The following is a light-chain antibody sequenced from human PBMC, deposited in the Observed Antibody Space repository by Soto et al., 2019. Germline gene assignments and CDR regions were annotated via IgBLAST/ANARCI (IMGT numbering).Light chain of an antibody. CDR3: VLYIGSGIWV. CDR2: TTN. Sequence: QTVVTQEPSFSVSPGGTVTLTCGLSSGSVSPSYYPGWFQQTPGQAPRALIYTTNTRSSGVPDRFSGSILGNKAALTITGAQADDESYYYCVLYIGSGIWVFGGGTKLTVL. V-gene: IGLV8-61*01. CDR1: SGSVSPSYY. J-gene: IGLJ3*02.